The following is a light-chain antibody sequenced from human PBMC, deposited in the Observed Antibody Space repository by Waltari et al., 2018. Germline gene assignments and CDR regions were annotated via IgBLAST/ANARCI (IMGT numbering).Light chain of an antibody. V-gene: IGLV2-14*03. CDR1: SSDVGTYNY. J-gene: IGLJ2*01. CDR3: CSYTTSSTWV. Sequence: QSAPTQPPSVSGSPGQSVTISCTGTSSDVGTYNYVSWYQQHPGKAPKLMIYGVSKRPSGVADRFSGSKSGNTASLTISGLQAEDEADYYCCSYTTSSTWVFGGGTRLTVL. CDR2: GVS.